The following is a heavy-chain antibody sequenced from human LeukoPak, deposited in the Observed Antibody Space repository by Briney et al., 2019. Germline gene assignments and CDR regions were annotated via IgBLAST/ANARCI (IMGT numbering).Heavy chain of an antibody. CDR3: ARVPGPYEQLWLVY. V-gene: IGHV1-2*02. Sequence: ASVKVSCKASGGTFSSYAISWVRQAPGQGLEWMGWINPNSGGTNYAQKFQGRVTMTRDTSISTAYMELSRLRSDDTAVYYCARVPGPYEQLWLVYWGQGTLVTVSS. J-gene: IGHJ4*02. CDR1: GGTFSSYA. CDR2: INPNSGGT. D-gene: IGHD5-18*01.